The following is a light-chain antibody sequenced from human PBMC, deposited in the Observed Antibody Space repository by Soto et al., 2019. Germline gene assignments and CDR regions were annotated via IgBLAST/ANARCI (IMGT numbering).Light chain of an antibody. V-gene: IGKV3-15*01. J-gene: IGKJ5*01. CDR2: DAS. CDR3: QQYNNWPRGT. Sequence: EFVLTQSPGTLSLSPGERATLSCRAGQSVSSSYLAWYQQKPGQAPRLLIYDASTRATGIPARFSGSGSGTEFTLTISSLQSEDFAVYYCQQYNNWPRGTFGQGTRLEIK. CDR1: QSVSSSY.